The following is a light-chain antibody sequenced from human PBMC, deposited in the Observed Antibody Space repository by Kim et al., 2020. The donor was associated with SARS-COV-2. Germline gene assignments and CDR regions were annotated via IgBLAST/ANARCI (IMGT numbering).Light chain of an antibody. V-gene: IGLV6-57*01. J-gene: IGLJ3*02. CDR2: EAN. CDR1: GGSIASNY. Sequence: GQTVTVSCTRCGGSIASNYVQCYQHRPSSSPTTVIYEANQRPYGVPDRFSGSIDSSSNSASLPISGLKTEDEADYNCQSYDSSNWVFGGENRLTVL. CDR3: QSYDSSNWV.